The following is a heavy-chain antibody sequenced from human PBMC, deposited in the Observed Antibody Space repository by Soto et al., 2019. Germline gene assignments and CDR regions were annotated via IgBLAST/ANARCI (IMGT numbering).Heavy chain of an antibody. J-gene: IGHJ3*02. Sequence: GGSLRLSCAASGFTFDDYAMHWVRQAPGKGLEWVSGISWNSGSIGYADSVKGRFTTSRDNAKNSLYLQMNSLRAEDTALYYCAKGLDYYEGPDAFDIWGQGTMVTVSS. V-gene: IGHV3-9*01. CDR2: ISWNSGSI. CDR1: GFTFDDYA. D-gene: IGHD3-22*01. CDR3: AKGLDYYEGPDAFDI.